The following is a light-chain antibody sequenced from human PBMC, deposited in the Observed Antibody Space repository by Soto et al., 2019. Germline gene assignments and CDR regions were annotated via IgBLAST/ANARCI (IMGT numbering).Light chain of an antibody. Sequence: EIVMTQSPVTLSVSPGERATLSCRASQSVRSNLAWYQQKPGQAPRLLIYGVSTRATGIPARFSGSGSGTEFTLTISSLQSEDFAVYYCQQYNNWPPGLTFGGGTKVEIK. V-gene: IGKV3-15*01. CDR2: GVS. J-gene: IGKJ4*01. CDR1: QSVRSN. CDR3: QQYNNWPPGLT.